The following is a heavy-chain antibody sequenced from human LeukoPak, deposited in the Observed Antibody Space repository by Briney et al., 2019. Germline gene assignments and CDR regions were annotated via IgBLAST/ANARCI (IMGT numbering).Heavy chain of an antibody. CDR2: ISSSSSYI. CDR3: ARDGRIAVAGTGY. J-gene: IGHJ4*02. Sequence: GGSLRLSCAASGFTFSSYAMSWVRQAPGKGLEWVSFISSSSSYIYYADSVKGRFTISRDNAKNSLYLQMNSLRAEDTAVYYCARDGRIAVAGTGYWGQGTLVTVSS. CDR1: GFTFSSYA. V-gene: IGHV3-21*01. D-gene: IGHD6-19*01.